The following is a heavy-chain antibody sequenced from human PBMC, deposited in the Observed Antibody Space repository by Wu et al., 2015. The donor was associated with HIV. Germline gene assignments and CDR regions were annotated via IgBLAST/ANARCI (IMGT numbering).Heavy chain of an antibody. CDR3: ARPSTWELGGWYYYYGMDV. Sequence: QVQLVQSGAEVKKPGASVKVSCKASGYTFTSYDINWVRQATGQGLEWMGWMNPNSGNTGYAQKFQGRVTMTTDTSTSTAYMELRNLRSDDTAVYYCARPSTWELGGWYYYYGMDVWGQGTTVTVSS. CDR2: MNPNSGNT. CDR1: GYTFTSYD. D-gene: IGHD1-26*01. V-gene: IGHV1-8*02. J-gene: IGHJ6*02.